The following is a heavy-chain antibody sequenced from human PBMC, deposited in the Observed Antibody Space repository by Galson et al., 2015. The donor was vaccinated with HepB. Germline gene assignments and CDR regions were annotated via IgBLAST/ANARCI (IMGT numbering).Heavy chain of an antibody. J-gene: IGHJ4*02. D-gene: IGHD3-16*01. CDR3: AHRTLGMGVWGTGFFDY. CDR1: GFSISTSPVG. CDR2: IYWDDDK. V-gene: IGHV2-5*02. Sequence: PALVKPTQTLTLTCSLSGFSISTSPVGVGWIRQPPRKGPEWLELIYWDDDKRFRPSLKSRLTVTKDTSNNQVVLTMTNMDPVDTGTYFCAHRTLGMGVWGTGFFDYGGQGSLVSVSS.